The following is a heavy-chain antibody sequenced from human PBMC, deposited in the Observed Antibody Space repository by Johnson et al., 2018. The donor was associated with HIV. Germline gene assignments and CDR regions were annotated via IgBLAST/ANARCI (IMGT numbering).Heavy chain of an antibody. J-gene: IGHJ3*02. CDR3: ARPIARGASDI. D-gene: IGHD3-10*01. Sequence: EVQLVESGGGVVQPGGSLRLSCRASGFTFSNNWMNWVRQAPGKGLEWVANIKGDGSEKYHVDSVRGRFTISRDNAKNSLYLQMDSLRAEDTAIYYCARPIARGASDIWGQGTMVTVSS. CDR2: IKGDGSEK. V-gene: IGHV3-7*05. CDR1: GFTFSNNW.